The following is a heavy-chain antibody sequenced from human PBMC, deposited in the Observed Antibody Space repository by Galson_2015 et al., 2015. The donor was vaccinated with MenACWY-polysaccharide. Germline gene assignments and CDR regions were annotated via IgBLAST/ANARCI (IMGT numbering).Heavy chain of an antibody. CDR1: GLTFRSFG. V-gene: IGHV3-33*01. CDR2: IQNDGSAK. Sequence: SLRLSCAASGLTFRSFGMHWVRQAPGKGLEWVAVIQNDGSAKAYADSVKGRFTISRDNSKNTLYLEMNSLRVEDTAVYYCARVSVRIASHVFDFWGQGTLVTVSS. CDR3: ARVSVRIASHVFDF. D-gene: IGHD2-15*01. J-gene: IGHJ4*02.